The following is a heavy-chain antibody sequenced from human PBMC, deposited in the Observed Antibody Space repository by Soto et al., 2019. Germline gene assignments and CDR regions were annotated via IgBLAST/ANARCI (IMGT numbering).Heavy chain of an antibody. J-gene: IGHJ6*04. CDR3: AKVIYDSGVYSPGAGMAV. Sequence: QVQLVESGGGVVQPGRSLRLSCAASGFTFSSYGMHWVRQAPGKGLEWVAVISYDGSNKYYADSVKGRFTISRDNSKNTLFLKMTSLRAEDPGVYYCAKVIYDSGVYSPGAGMAVGGKGTTVPVPS. D-gene: IGHD3-22*01. CDR2: ISYDGSNK. V-gene: IGHV3-30*18. CDR1: GFTFSSYG.